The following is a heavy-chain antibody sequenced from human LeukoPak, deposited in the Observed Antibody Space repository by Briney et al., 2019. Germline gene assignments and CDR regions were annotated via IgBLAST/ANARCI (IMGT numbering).Heavy chain of an antibody. CDR1: GGTFSSYA. CDR2: IIPIFGTA. V-gene: IGHV1-69*06. D-gene: IGHD5-12*01. J-gene: IGHJ4*02. Sequence: GASMKVSCKASGGTFSSYAISWVRQAPGLGLEWMGGIIPIFGTANYAQKFQGRVTITADKSTSTAYMELSSLRSEDTAVYYCARDQAKGEWLRNFDYWGQGTLVTVSS. CDR3: ARDQAKGEWLRNFDY.